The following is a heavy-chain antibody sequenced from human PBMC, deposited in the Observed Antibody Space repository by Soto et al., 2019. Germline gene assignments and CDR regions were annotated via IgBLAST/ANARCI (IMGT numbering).Heavy chain of an antibody. D-gene: IGHD3-3*01. CDR1: GFTVSSNY. CDR3: ARVADFWSGFVN. V-gene: IGHV3-66*01. J-gene: IGHJ4*02. Sequence: EVQLVESGGGLVQPGGSLRLSCAASGFTVSSNYMSWVRQAPGKELEWVSVIYSGGSTYYADSVKGRFTISRDNSKNTLYLQMNSLRAEDTAVYYCARVADFWSGFVNWGQGTLVTVSS. CDR2: IYSGGST.